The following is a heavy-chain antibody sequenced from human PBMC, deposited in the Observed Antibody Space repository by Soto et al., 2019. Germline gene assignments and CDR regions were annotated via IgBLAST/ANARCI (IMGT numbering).Heavy chain of an antibody. Sequence: QVQLVQSGAEVREPGASVKVSCKASGYTFTNYGVSWVRQAPGQGLEWMGWIGGYKGNTNYAQKLQGRVTLTTDTSTSTAYVELRSLRSDDTAVYYCAPHTLDTGMPSGYWGQGTLVTVPS. CDR2: IGGYKGNT. J-gene: IGHJ4*02. CDR3: APHTLDTGMPSGY. V-gene: IGHV1-18*01. CDR1: GYTFTNYG. D-gene: IGHD5-18*01.